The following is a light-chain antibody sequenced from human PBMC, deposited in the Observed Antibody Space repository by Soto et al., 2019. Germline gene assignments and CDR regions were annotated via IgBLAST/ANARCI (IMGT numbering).Light chain of an antibody. V-gene: IGKV3-20*01. Sequence: EIVLRQSPGILSLSPGERATLSCRASESISSKFLAWYQQKPGQAPTLLIYGTSSRATGVPARFSGSGSGTDFTLTITRLESEDFAVYYCQQYGGSSWTFGQGPRWISN. J-gene: IGKJ1*01. CDR3: QQYGGSSWT. CDR2: GTS. CDR1: ESISSKF.